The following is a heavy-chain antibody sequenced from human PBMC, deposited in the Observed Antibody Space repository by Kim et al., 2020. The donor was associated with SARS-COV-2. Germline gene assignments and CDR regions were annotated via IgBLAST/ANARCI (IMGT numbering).Heavy chain of an antibody. J-gene: IGHJ6*02. V-gene: IGHV3-15*01. CDR3: TTVGYSSSWYDLWGYYGMDV. CDR1: GFTFSNAW. D-gene: IGHD6-13*01. CDR2: IKSKTDGGTT. Sequence: GGSLRLSCAASGFTFSNAWMSWVRQAPGKGLEWVGRIKSKTDGGTTDYAAPVKGRFTISRDDSKNTLYLQMNSLKTEDTAVYYCTTVGYSSSWYDLWGYYGMDVWGQGTTDTVSS.